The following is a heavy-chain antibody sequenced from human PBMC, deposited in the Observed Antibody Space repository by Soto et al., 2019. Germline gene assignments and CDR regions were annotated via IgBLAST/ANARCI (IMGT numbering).Heavy chain of an antibody. J-gene: IGHJ4*02. V-gene: IGHV4-59*01. CDR2: LYYGRSA. Sequence: QVQLQESGPGLVKPSETLSLTCAVSGDSISSYYCMWIRQPPGKGLESIGYLYYGRSANYNPYLKSRVTLSVDTSTNQCSRTLSSMTAADTAVYYCALRSMAVVPEYWGQGTLVTVSS. CDR3: ALRSMAVVPEY. D-gene: IGHD3-22*01. CDR1: GDSISSYY.